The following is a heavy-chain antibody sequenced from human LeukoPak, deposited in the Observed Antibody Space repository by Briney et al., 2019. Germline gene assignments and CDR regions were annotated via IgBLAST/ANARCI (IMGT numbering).Heavy chain of an antibody. J-gene: IGHJ3*02. CDR1: GGSISGQY. D-gene: IGHD3-10*01. Sequence: SETLSLTCTVSGGSISGQYWSWIRQSPGKGLEWIGYIYNRGNTNYNPSLKSRVTISVDTSKNQFSLKLSSVTAADTAMYYCARDWVAGVPFDAFDIWGQGTMVSVSS. CDR3: ARDWVAGVPFDAFDI. V-gene: IGHV4-59*11. CDR2: IYNRGNT.